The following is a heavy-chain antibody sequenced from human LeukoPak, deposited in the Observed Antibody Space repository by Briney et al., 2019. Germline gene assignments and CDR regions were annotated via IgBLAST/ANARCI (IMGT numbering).Heavy chain of an antibody. D-gene: IGHD5-24*01. CDR1: GFIFSSYG. CDR2: ISHDGGNK. Sequence: PGGSLRLSCAASGFIFSSYGMHWVRQAPGKGLEWVAVISHDGGNKYYADSVKGRFTISRDNSRNTLYLQVNSLRAEDTAVYYCAKGVWMATRTSADYWGQGTLVTVSS. J-gene: IGHJ4*02. CDR3: AKGVWMATRTSADY. V-gene: IGHV3-30*18.